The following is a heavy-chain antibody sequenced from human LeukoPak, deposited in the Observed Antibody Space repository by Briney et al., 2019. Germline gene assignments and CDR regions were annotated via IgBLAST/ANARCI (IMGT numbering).Heavy chain of an antibody. Sequence: SETLSLTCTVSGDSISTSKSYWGWIRQPPLKGLEWIGSIYYTGNTYYNASLKSRVTISVDTSKNQFSLKLSSVTAADTAVYYCARVVPAATHFDYWGQGTLVIVSS. CDR3: ARVVPAATHFDY. V-gene: IGHV4-39*01. CDR1: GDSISTSKSY. D-gene: IGHD2-2*01. J-gene: IGHJ4*02. CDR2: IYYTGNT.